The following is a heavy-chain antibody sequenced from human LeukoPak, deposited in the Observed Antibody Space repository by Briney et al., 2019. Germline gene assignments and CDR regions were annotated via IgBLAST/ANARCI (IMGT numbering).Heavy chain of an antibody. D-gene: IGHD3-10*01. Sequence: ASVKVSCKASGYTFTSYGISWVRQAPGQGLEWMGWIHPHSGGAVYAQKFQGRVTVTRDTSISTVYMELNSLKSDDTAVYYCTREDYWGQGTLVIVSS. CDR3: TREDY. CDR1: GYTFTSYG. CDR2: IHPHSGGA. V-gene: IGHV1-2*02. J-gene: IGHJ4*02.